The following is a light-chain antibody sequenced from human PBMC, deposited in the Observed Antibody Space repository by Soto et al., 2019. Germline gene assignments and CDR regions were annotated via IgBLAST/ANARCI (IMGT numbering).Light chain of an antibody. J-gene: IGLJ1*01. Sequence: HSVLTQPASVSGSPGQSITISCTGTSSDVGGYNYVSWYQHHPGKAPKLLIYDVSNRPSGISNRFSGSKSDNTASLTISGLQPEDEADYYCSSYTTSNTRQIVFGTGTKVTV. CDR3: SSYTTSNTRQIV. CDR2: DVS. CDR1: SSDVGGYNY. V-gene: IGLV2-14*03.